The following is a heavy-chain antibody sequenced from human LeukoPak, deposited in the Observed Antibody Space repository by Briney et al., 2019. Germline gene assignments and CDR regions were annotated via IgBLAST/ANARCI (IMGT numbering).Heavy chain of an antibody. J-gene: IGHJ4*02. D-gene: IGHD2-8*01. CDR3: ARHGVGRQFDY. CDR2: IYYSGST. CDR1: GGSISSGGYY. V-gene: IGHV4-31*03. Sequence: PSETLSLTCTVSGGSISSGGYYWSWIRQHPGKGLEWIGYIYYSGSTYYNPSLKSRVTISVDTSKNQFSLKLSSVTAADTAVYYCARHGVGRQFDYWGQGALVTVSS.